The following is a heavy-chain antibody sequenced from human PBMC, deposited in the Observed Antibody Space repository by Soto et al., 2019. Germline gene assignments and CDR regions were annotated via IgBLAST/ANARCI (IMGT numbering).Heavy chain of an antibody. D-gene: IGHD6-13*01. CDR1: GFTFSNYA. Sequence: PGGSLRLSCAASGFTFSNYAMHWVRQAPGKGLEWVAVISYDGSNKYYTDSVKGRFTISRDNSKSTLYLQMNSLRAEDTAVYYCARDREPRIAAAGTGSDFWGQGALVTVSS. CDR2: ISYDGSNK. CDR3: ARDREPRIAAAGTGSDF. V-gene: IGHV3-30-3*01. J-gene: IGHJ4*02.